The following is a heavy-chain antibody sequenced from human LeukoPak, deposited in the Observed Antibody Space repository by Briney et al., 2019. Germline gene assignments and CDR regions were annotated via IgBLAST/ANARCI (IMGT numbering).Heavy chain of an antibody. D-gene: IGHD2-2*01. Sequence: SETLSLTCAVSGASVSGNYWSWIRQSPERGLEWIGHLLNDGVTDYNPSLKSRVTILSDTSKNQFSLKLSSVTAADTAVYYCARGGYCSSTSCPPGYWGQGTLVTVSS. CDR2: LLNDGVT. V-gene: IGHV4-4*09. J-gene: IGHJ4*02. CDR1: GASVSGNY. CDR3: ARGGYCSSTSCPPGY.